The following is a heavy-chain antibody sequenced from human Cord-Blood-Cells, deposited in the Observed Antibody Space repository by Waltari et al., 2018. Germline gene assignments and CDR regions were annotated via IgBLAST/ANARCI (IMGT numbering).Heavy chain of an antibody. CDR2: IYYSGST. CDR1: GGSISSYY. V-gene: IGHV4-59*01. CDR3: ARGGGYCSSTSCYAFDI. D-gene: IGHD2-2*01. J-gene: IGHJ3*02. Sequence: QVQLQESGPGLVKPSETLSLTCTVSGGSISSYYWSWIRQPPGKGLEWIGYIYYSGSTNYNPSLTSRVTISVDTSKNQFSLKLSSVTAADTAVYYCARGGGYCSSTSCYAFDIWGQGTMVTVSS.